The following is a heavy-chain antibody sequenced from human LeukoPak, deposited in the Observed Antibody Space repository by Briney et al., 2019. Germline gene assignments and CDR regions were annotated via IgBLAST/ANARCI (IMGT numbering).Heavy chain of an antibody. CDR2: ISGSGGST. J-gene: IGHJ6*02. D-gene: IGHD6-19*01. V-gene: IGHV3-23*01. CDR1: GFTFSSYA. CDR3: AKAQQWLVINGMDV. Sequence: GGSLRLSCAASGFTFSSYAMSWVRQAPGKGLEWVSAISGSGGSTYYADSVKGRFTISRDNSKNTLYLQMNSLRAEDTAVYYCAKAQQWLVINGMDVWGQGTTVTVSS.